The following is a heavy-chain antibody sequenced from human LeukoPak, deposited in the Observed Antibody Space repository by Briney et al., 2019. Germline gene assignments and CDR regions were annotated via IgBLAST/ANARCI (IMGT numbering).Heavy chain of an antibody. J-gene: IGHJ4*02. Sequence: SETLSLTCAVYGGSLSGYYWSWVRQSPGKGLEWIGEINDSVSTDYNPSVKSRFTISVDTSKNQFSLKLSSVTAADTAVYYCAGRRPDALLNSWGQGSLATVSS. CDR2: INDSVST. CDR1: GGSLSGYY. V-gene: IGHV4-34*01. D-gene: IGHD3-10*01. CDR3: AGRRPDALLNS.